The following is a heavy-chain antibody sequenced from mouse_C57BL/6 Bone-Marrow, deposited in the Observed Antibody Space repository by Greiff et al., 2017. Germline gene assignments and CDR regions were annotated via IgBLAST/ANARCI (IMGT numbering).Heavy chain of an antibody. V-gene: IGHV1-22*01. CDR2: INPNNGGT. J-gene: IGHJ4*01. CDR3: ARGRITTVPLLYYAMDY. Sequence: VQLQQSGPELVKPGASVKMSCKASGYTFTDYNMHWVKQSHGKSLEWIGYINPNNGGTSYNQKFKGKATLTVNKSSSTAYMELRSLTSEGSSVYYCARGRITTVPLLYYAMDYWGQGTSVTVSS. CDR1: GYTFTDYN. D-gene: IGHD1-1*01.